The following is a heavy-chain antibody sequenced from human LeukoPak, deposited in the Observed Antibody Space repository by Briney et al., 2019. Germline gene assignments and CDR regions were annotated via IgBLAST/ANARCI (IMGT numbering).Heavy chain of an antibody. CDR3: SGSYSY. CDR2: TRYDGSEK. Sequence: PGGSLRLSCVAFGFTFGNYGMHWVRQAPGKGLEWVAFTRYDGSEKYYADSVKGRFIISRDNSKNTLYLQMNSLRAEDTAVYFCSGSYSYWGQGTLVTVSS. D-gene: IGHD1-26*01. J-gene: IGHJ4*02. CDR1: GFTFGNYG. V-gene: IGHV3-30*02.